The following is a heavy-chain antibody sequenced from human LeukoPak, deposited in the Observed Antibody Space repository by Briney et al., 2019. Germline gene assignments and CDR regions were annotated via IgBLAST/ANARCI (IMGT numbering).Heavy chain of an antibody. V-gene: IGHV4-59*08. CDR1: GGSFSGYY. CDR2: IYYSGST. Sequence: SETLSLTCAVYGGSFSGYYWSWIRQPPGKGLEWIGYIYYSGSTNYNPSLKSRVTISVDTSKNQFSLKLSSVTAADTAVYYCASSAIVVVPAAAYYYYYYGMDVWGQGTTVTVSS. CDR3: ASSAIVVVPAAAYYYYYYGMDV. D-gene: IGHD2-2*01. J-gene: IGHJ6*02.